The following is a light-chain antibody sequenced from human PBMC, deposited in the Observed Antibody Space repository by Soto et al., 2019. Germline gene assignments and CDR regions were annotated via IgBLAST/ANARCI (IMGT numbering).Light chain of an antibody. CDR3: QQSYSTPRT. J-gene: IGKJ1*01. Sequence: DIQMTQSPSSLSASVGDRVTITCRASQSISNYLNWYQQKPGKAPKLLMYAASSLQGGVPSRFSGSGSGTDFTLAISSLQPEDFATYYCQQSYSTPRTFGQVTEVEVK. CDR1: QSISNY. V-gene: IGKV1-39*01. CDR2: AAS.